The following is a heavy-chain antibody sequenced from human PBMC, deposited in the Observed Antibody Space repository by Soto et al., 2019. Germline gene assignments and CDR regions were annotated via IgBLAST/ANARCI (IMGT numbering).Heavy chain of an antibody. J-gene: IGHJ4*02. CDR2: ISAYNGNT. D-gene: IGHD3-22*01. Sequence: QVPLVQSGAEVKKPGASVKVSCKASGYTFTSYGISWVRQAPGQGLEWMGWISAYNGNTNYAQKLQGRVTMTTDTSTSTAYMELRSLRSDDTAVYYCARDTLPTYYYDSSGYGGGIFDYWGQGTLVTVSS. CDR1: GYTFTSYG. CDR3: ARDTLPTYYYDSSGYGGGIFDY. V-gene: IGHV1-18*01.